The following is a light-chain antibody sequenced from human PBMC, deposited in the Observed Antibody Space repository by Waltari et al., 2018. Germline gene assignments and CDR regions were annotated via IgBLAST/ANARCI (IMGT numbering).Light chain of an antibody. J-gene: IGKJ4*01. Sequence: DIVMTQSPESLAVSLGARATINCKSSESVLYSSNNKNHLAWYQPKPGQPPKLLLYWSSTRNSGVPDRVSGSGSETDFTLTVTSLQAEDVAVYYCQQYYSTPLTFGGGTKVEIK. CDR3: QQYYSTPLT. V-gene: IGKV4-1*01. CDR2: WSS. CDR1: ESVLYSSNNKNH.